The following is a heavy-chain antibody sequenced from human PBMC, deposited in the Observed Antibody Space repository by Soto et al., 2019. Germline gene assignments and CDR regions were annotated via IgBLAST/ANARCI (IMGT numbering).Heavy chain of an antibody. CDR3: ARDILGAGGRFYYGMDV. D-gene: IGHD1-26*01. Sequence: EASVKVSCKASGYTFTGYYMHWVRQAPGQGLEWMGWINPNSGGTNYAQKFQGWVTMTRDTSISTAYMELSRLRSDDTAVYYCARDILGAGGRFYYGMDVWGQGTTVTVSS. V-gene: IGHV1-2*04. J-gene: IGHJ6*02. CDR1: GYTFTGYY. CDR2: INPNSGGT.